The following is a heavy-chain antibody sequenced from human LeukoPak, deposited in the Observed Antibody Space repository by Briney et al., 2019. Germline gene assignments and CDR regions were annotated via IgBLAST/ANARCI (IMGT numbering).Heavy chain of an antibody. D-gene: IGHD2-21*01. J-gene: IGHJ3*02. Sequence: PGGSLRLSCAASGFTFSSYAMHWVRPAPGKGLEWVAVISYDGSNKYYADSVKGRFTISRDNSKNSLYLQMDSLRAEDTAVYYCARDAYSHAFDIWGQGTMVTVSS. V-gene: IGHV3-30-3*01. CDR3: ARDAYSHAFDI. CDR2: ISYDGSNK. CDR1: GFTFSSYA.